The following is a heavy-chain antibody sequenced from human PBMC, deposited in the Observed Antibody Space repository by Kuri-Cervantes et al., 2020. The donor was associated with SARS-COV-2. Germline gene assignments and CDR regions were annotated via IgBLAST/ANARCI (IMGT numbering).Heavy chain of an antibody. J-gene: IGHJ5*02. D-gene: IGHD3-22*01. CDR3: ATTSPYDSSGINWFDP. CDR1: GGTFSSYA. Sequence: SVKVSCKASGGTFSSYAISWVRQAPGQGLEWMGGIIPIFGTANYAQKFQGRVTITADKSTSTAYMELSSLRSEDTAVYYCATTSPYDSSGINWFDPWGQGTLVTVSS. CDR2: IIPIFGTA. V-gene: IGHV1-69*06.